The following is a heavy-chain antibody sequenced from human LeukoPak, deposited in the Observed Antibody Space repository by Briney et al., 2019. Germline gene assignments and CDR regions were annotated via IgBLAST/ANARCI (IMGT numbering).Heavy chain of an antibody. J-gene: IGHJ6*03. D-gene: IGHD3/OR15-3a*01. V-gene: IGHV3-33*08. CDR2: IWYDGSSD. CDR1: GFTFSSYA. CDR3: ARGTGNYFYYMAV. Sequence: GGSLRLSCAASGFTFSSYAMSWVRQAPGKGLEWVALIWYDGSSDYYAHSVKGRFTISRDNSKNTLYLQMNSLRAEDTAVYYCARGTGNYFYYMAVWGKGTTVTVSS.